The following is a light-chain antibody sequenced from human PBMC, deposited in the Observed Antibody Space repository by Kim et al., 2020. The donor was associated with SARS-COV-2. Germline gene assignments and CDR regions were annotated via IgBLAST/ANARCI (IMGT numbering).Light chain of an antibody. CDR1: SSNIGINS. CDR3: AAWDDTLKSFV. Sequence: GQTVIISCSGSSSNIGINSVSWFQQFPGTAPKLLIYSNNQRPSGVPARFSGGKSGTSASLATSGLQSEDEADYYCAAWDDTLKSFVFGTGTQLTVL. V-gene: IGLV1-44*01. J-gene: IGLJ1*01. CDR2: SNN.